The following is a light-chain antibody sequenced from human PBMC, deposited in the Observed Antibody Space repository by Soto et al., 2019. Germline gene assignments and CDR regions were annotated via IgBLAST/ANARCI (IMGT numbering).Light chain of an antibody. V-gene: IGLV2-8*01. Sequence: QSALTQPPSAYGSSGQSVTISCTGTSSDVGGYNFVSWYQQHPGKAPKRMIYEVSKRPSGVPDRFSGSKSGNTASLTVSGLQADDEADYYCTSYAGSNIPVVFGGGTKLTVL. CDR1: SSDVGGYNF. CDR2: EVS. J-gene: IGLJ2*01. CDR3: TSYAGSNIPVV.